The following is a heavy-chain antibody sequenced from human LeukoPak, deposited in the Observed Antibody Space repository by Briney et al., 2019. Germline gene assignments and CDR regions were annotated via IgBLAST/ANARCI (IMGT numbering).Heavy chain of an antibody. CDR2: IYYSGST. CDR3: ACQYYDSSGYYYGWFDP. D-gene: IGHD3-22*01. Sequence: SQTLSLTCTVSGGSISSGGYYWSWIRQHPGKGLEWIGYIYYSGSTYYNPSLKSRVTISVDTSKNQFSPKLSSVTAADTAVYYCACQYYDSSGYYYGWFDPWGQGTLVTVSS. V-gene: IGHV4-31*03. J-gene: IGHJ5*02. CDR1: GGSISSGGYY.